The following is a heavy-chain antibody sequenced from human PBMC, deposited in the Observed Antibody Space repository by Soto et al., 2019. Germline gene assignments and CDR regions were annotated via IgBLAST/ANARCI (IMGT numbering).Heavy chain of an antibody. CDR3: ARAHYDSDAF. V-gene: IGHV1-46*03. D-gene: IGHD3-22*01. CDR2: IRPGGGTT. Sequence: VQLVQSGAEVKKPGASVKISCKASGYTFTTNFIHWIRQAPGQGLEWVGIIRPGGGTTVYAQKFQGRVTMTRDTSTSTVYIELRSLGSEDTAVFYCARAHYDSDAFWGQGTMVIVSS. CDR1: GYTFTTNF. J-gene: IGHJ3*01.